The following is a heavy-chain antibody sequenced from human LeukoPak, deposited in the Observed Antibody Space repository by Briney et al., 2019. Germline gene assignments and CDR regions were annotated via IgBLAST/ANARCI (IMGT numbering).Heavy chain of an antibody. V-gene: IGHV4-39*07. Sequence: SETLSLTCTVSGGSISSSSYYWGWIRQPPGKGLEWIGSIYYSGSTYYNPSLKSRVTISVDTSKNQFSLKLSSVTAADTAVYYCARMYYYDSSGYFDYWGQGTLVTVSS. J-gene: IGHJ4*02. CDR3: ARMYYYDSSGYFDY. D-gene: IGHD3-22*01. CDR2: IYYSGST. CDR1: GGSISSSSYY.